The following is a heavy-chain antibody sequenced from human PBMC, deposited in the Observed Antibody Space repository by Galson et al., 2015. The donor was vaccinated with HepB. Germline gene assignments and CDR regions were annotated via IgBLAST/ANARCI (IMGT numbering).Heavy chain of an antibody. CDR3: ARGRGYDFWSAQTEKNWFDP. J-gene: IGHJ5*02. D-gene: IGHD3-3*01. CDR2: IYTSGST. Sequence: ETLSLTCTVSGGSISSYYWSWIRQPAGKGLEWIGRIYTSGSTNYNPSLKSRVTMSVDTSKNQFSLKLSSVTAADTAVYYCARGRGYDFWSAQTEKNWFDPWGQGTLVIVSS. V-gene: IGHV4-4*07. CDR1: GGSISSYY.